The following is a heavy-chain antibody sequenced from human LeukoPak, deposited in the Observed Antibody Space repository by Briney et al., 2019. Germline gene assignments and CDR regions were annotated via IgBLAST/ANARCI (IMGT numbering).Heavy chain of an antibody. V-gene: IGHV3-33*01. CDR2: IWYDGTNK. J-gene: IGHJ3*02. CDR1: GFTFSIYG. D-gene: IGHD3-10*01. CDR3: TRESSYAFDI. Sequence: PGGSLRLSCAASGFTFSIYGMYWVRDAPGKGLEWVAVIWYDGTNKYYGDSVKGRFTISRDNSKDTLYLQMNSLRAEDTAVYYCTRESSYAFDIWGQGTMVTVSS.